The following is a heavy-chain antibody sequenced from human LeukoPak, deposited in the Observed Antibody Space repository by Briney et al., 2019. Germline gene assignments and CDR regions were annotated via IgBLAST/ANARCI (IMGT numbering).Heavy chain of an antibody. CDR3: VYRTKVTSVDH. V-gene: IGHV2-5*01. D-gene: IGHD4-17*01. CDR1: GFSLNTNAVA. CDR2: IYGNDDK. Sequence: SGPTLVNPTQTPTLTCTFSGFSLNTNAVAVGWVRQPPGQALEWLTFIYGNDDKRYSPSLESRLTIIKDTSKKQVVLIMTDMDYVDTATYYCVYRTKVTSVDHWGQGTLVTVSP. J-gene: IGHJ4*02.